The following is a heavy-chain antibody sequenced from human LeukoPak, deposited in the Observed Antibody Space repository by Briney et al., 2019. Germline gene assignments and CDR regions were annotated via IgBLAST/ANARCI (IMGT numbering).Heavy chain of an antibody. CDR2: IRSKANSYAT. D-gene: IGHD6-19*01. J-gene: IGHJ4*02. CDR3: TRLGFSGWYSDY. CDR1: GFTFSGYE. V-gene: IGHV3-73*01. Sequence: GGSLRLSCADSGFTFSGYEMNWVRQASGKGLEWVGRIRSKANSYATAYAASVKGRFTISRDDSKNTAYLQMNSLKTEDTAVYYCTRLGFSGWYSDYWGQGTLVTVSS.